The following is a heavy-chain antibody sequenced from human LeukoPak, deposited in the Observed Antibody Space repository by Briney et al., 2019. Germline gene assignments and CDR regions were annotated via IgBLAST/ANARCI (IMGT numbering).Heavy chain of an antibody. J-gene: IGHJ6*03. V-gene: IGHV1-2*02. D-gene: IGHD1-14*01. CDR2: INPNSGGT. CDR3: ARSRISDYYYYSMDV. Sequence: ASVKVSCKASGYTFTAYHIHWVRQAPGQGLEWMGWINPNSGGTNYAQKFRGRVSMTRDTSISTAYMELSRLSSDDTAVYYCARSRISDYYYYSMDVWGKGTTVTVS. CDR1: GYTFTAYH.